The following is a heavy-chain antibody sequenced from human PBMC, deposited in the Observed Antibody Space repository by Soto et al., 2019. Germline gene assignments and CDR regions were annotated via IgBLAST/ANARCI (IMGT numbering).Heavy chain of an antibody. V-gene: IGHV1-3*01. CDR3: ARAPNLYIVGATLYFDY. D-gene: IGHD1-26*01. CDR1: GYIFTNYN. Sequence: GASVKVSCKASGYIFTNYNIHWVRQAPGQRLEWMGWINVGNGNTNYAERLQGRVTKTTDTSASTAYMELRSLRSDDTAVYYCARAPNLYIVGATLYFDYWGQGTLVTVSS. CDR2: INVGNGNT. J-gene: IGHJ4*02.